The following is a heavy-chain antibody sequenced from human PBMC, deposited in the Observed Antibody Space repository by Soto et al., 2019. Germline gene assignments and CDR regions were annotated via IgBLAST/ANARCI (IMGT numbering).Heavy chain of an antibody. V-gene: IGHV5-10-1*01. CDR3: ARLRVDSSGYSILDV. CDR2: IDPSDSYT. J-gene: IGHJ6*02. CDR1: GYSFTSYW. Sequence: GGSLKISCKGSGYSFTSYWISWVRQMPGKGLEWMGRIDPSDSYTNYSPSFQGHVTISADKSISTAYLQWSSLKASDTAMYYCARLRVDSSGYSILDVWGQGTTVTVSS. D-gene: IGHD3-22*01.